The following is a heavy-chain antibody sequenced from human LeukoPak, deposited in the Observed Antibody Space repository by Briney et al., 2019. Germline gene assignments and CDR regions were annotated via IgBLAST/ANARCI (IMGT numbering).Heavy chain of an antibody. J-gene: IGHJ5*02. D-gene: IGHD3-22*01. CDR1: GGSLSSSSYY. Sequence: SETLSLTCTVSGGSLSSSSYYWGWLRQPPGTGLEWLGSIYYSGSTYYNPSLKSRVTISVDTSKNQFSLKLSSVTAADTAVYYCARHGSPYYDSSGHNWFDPWGQGTLVTVSS. CDR3: ARHGSPYYDSSGHNWFDP. V-gene: IGHV4-39*01. CDR2: IYYSGST.